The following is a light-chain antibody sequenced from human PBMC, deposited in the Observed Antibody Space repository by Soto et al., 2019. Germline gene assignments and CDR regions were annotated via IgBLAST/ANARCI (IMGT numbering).Light chain of an antibody. CDR1: QSINRF. CDR2: GAS. CDR3: QQSYSSPQT. J-gene: IGKJ1*01. V-gene: IGKV1-39*01. Sequence: DIQMTQSPSSLSASVGDRVSITCRAGQSINRFLNWYQQEPGKAPKLLIYGASNLQSGVPSRFSGSGYGTDFTLTISSLQPEDFAHYFCQQSYSSPQTFGQGTKVETK.